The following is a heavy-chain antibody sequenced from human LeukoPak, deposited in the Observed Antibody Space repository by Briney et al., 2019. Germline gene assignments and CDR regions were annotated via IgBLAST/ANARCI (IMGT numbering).Heavy chain of an antibody. J-gene: IGHJ5*02. CDR1: GFTFSNYA. CDR2: FSGSGYTT. CDR3: AKFRSSGWSLQLEFDP. D-gene: IGHD6-19*01. V-gene: IGHV3-23*01. Sequence: GGSLRLSCAASGFTFSNYAMSWVRQAPGKGLEWVSTFSGSGYTTYYADSVKGRFTISRDNSKNTLYLQMNSLRAEDTAVYYCAKFRSSGWSLQLEFDPWGHGTLVTVSS.